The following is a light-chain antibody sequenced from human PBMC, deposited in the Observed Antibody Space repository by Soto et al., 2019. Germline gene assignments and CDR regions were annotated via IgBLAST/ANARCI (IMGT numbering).Light chain of an antibody. CDR1: QGISTF. Sequence: LSSSVVGGVTSTCRASQGISTFLNWYQQKPGKAPRLLIYAASRLQSGVPARFSGSGVETDFTLTITSLQPEAFEIYYLQPSHARGRTFGGATKVEI. CDR3: QPSHARGRT. J-gene: IGKJ4*01. CDR2: AAS. V-gene: IGKV1-39*01.